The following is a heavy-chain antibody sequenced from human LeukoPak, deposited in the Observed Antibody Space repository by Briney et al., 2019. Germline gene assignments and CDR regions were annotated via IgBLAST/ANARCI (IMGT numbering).Heavy chain of an antibody. CDR1: GGTFSSYA. V-gene: IGHV1-69*04. CDR2: IIPILGIA. J-gene: IGHJ1*01. D-gene: IGHD4-23*01. CDR3: ARADSWVVKGGYFQH. Sequence: EASVKVSCKASGGTFSSYAISWVRQAPGQGLEWMGRIIPILGIANYAQKFQGRVTITADKSTSTAYMELSSLRSEDTAVYYCARADSWVVKGGYFQHWGQGTLVTVSS.